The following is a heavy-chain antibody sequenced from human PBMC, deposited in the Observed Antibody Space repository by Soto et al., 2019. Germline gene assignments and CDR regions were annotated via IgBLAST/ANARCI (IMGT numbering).Heavy chain of an antibody. J-gene: IGHJ4*02. Sequence: ASVKVSCKASGYTFTSYAMHWVRQAPGQRLEWMGWINAGNGNTKYSQKFQGRVTITRDTSASTAYMELSSLRSEDTAVYYCARGDQGVPDPLFDYWGKGTLVTVSS. CDR2: INAGNGNT. V-gene: IGHV1-3*01. D-gene: IGHD3-16*01. CDR3: ARGDQGVPDPLFDY. CDR1: GYTFTSYA.